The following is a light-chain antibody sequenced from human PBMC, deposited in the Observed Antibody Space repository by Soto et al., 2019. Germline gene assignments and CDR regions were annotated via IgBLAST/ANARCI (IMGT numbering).Light chain of an antibody. CDR2: DVS. V-gene: IGLV2-14*01. Sequence: QSVLTQPASVSGSPGQSITISCTGTSSDVGGYNYVSWYQQHPGKAPKLMIYDVSNRPSGVSNRFSGSKSGNTASLTISGLQAEDEADYYCSSYTSSSXSYVFGTGTKVTVL. CDR1: SSDVGGYNY. J-gene: IGLJ1*01. CDR3: SSYTSSSXSYV.